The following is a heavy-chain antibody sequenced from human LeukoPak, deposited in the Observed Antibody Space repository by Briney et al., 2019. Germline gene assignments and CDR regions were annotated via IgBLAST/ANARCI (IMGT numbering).Heavy chain of an antibody. CDR3: ATDPSSPAVAGRDYGMDV. CDR2: IGAYNGNT. V-gene: IGHV1-18*01. D-gene: IGHD6-19*01. CDR1: GYTFTSYG. Sequence: ASVKVSCKASGYTFTSYGISWVRQAPGQGLEWMGWIGAYNGNTNYAQKLQGRVTMTEDTSTDTAYMELSSLRSEDTAVYYCATDPSSPAVAGRDYGMDVWGQGTTVTVSS. J-gene: IGHJ6*02.